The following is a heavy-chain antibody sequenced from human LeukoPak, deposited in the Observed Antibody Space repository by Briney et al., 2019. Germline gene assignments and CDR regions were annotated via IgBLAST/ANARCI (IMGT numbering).Heavy chain of an antibody. CDR3: AKALYNWYFDL. V-gene: IGHV3-23*01. CDR2: IYGDIT. J-gene: IGHJ2*01. CDR1: GFTLSSYA. Sequence: GGSLRLSCAASGFTLSSYAMSWVRQAPGKGLDWVSGIYGDITFDADSVKGRFTISRDDSKNTLFLQMNSLRADDTALYYCAKALYNWYFDLWGRGTLVTVSS. D-gene: IGHD2-2*02.